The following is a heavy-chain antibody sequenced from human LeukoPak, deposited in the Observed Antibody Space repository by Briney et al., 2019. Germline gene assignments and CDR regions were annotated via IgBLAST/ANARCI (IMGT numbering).Heavy chain of an antibody. CDR1: GFTFGSYA. CDR2: MNQDGSEK. V-gene: IGHV3-7*01. D-gene: IGHD6-6*01. CDR3: ATSSYSSSSS. J-gene: IGHJ5*02. Sequence: GGSLRLSCAASGFTFGSYAMSWVRQAPGKGLEWVANMNQDGSEKYYVGSVEGRFTISRDNAKDSLFLQMNSLRAEDTAVYYCATSSYSSSSSWGQGTLVTVSS.